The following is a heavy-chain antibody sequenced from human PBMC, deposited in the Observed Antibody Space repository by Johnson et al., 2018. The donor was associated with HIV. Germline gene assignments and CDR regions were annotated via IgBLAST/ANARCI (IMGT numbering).Heavy chain of an antibody. D-gene: IGHD4-17*01. Sequence: QVQLVESGGGLVQPGGSLRLSCAASGFTFSDYYMSWIRQAPGKGLEWVAVISYDGSNKYYADSVKGRFTISRDNSKSTLYLQMNSLRAEDTAVYYCARGLIDYGDSQAFDIWGQGTMVTVSS. CDR1: GFTFSDYY. J-gene: IGHJ3*02. V-gene: IGHV3-30*03. CDR3: ARGLIDYGDSQAFDI. CDR2: ISYDGSNK.